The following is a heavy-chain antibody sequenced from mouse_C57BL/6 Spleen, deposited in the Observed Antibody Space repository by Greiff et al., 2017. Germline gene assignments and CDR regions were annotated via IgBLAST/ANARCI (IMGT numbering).Heavy chain of an antibody. D-gene: IGHD2-4*01. J-gene: IGHJ3*01. CDR3: ARGDYDYVTWFAY. V-gene: IGHV1-52*01. CDR2: IDPSDSET. CDR1: GYTFPSYW. Sequence: VQLQQPGAELVRPGSSVKLSCKASGYTFPSYWMHWVKQRPIQGLEWIGNIDPSDSETHYNQKFKDKATLTVDKSSSTAYMQLSSLTSEDSAVYYCARGDYDYVTWFAYWGQGTLVTVSA.